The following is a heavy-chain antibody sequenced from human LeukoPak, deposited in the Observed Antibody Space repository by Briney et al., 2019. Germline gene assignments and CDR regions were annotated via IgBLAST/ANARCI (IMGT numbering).Heavy chain of an antibody. D-gene: IGHD4/OR15-4a*01. CDR1: GYTFTGYC. CDR2: INPNSGGT. Sequence: ASVKVSCKASGYTFTGYCMHWVRQAPGQGLEWMGWINPNSGGTNYAQKFQGRVTMTRDTSISTAYMELSRLRSDDTAVYYCARLLTNYYAFDIWGQGTMVTVSS. CDR3: ARLLTNYYAFDI. J-gene: IGHJ3*02. V-gene: IGHV1-2*02.